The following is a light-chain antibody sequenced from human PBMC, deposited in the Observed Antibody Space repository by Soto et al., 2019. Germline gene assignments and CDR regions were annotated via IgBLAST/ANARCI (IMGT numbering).Light chain of an antibody. V-gene: IGLV2-14*01. CDR3: SSYTTSSALQV. CDR1: ISDFVLYNY. J-gene: IGLJ1*01. Sequence: QSVLTQPASVSGSPGQSITISCSGTISDFVLYNYVSWYQQHPGKAPKLMIYGVNNRPSGVSNRFSGSKSGNTASLTISGLQADDEAGYYCSSYTTSSALQVFGTGTKVTVL. CDR2: GVN.